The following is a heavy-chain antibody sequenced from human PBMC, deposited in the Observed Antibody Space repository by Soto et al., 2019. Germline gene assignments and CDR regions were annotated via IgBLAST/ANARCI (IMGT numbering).Heavy chain of an antibody. J-gene: IGHJ4*02. D-gene: IGHD6-19*01. CDR2: ISYDGSNK. CDR1: GFTFSSYG. Sequence: QVQLVESGGGVVQPGRSLRLSCAASGFTFSSYGMHWVRQAPGKGLEWVAVISYDGSNKYYADSVKGRFTISRDNSKNTLYLQMNSLRAEDTAVYYCAKGEQWLAKGIDYWGQGTLVTVSS. V-gene: IGHV3-30*18. CDR3: AKGEQWLAKGIDY.